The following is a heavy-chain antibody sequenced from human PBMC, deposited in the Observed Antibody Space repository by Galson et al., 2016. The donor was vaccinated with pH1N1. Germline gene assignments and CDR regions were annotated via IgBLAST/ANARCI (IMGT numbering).Heavy chain of an antibody. J-gene: IGHJ5*02. CDR2: IYWDDNK. V-gene: IGHV2-5*02. D-gene: IGHD4-17*01. CDR1: GFSLSTSGVG. CDR3: AHKVYGDYANWFDP. Sequence: PALVKPTQTLTLTCTSSGFSLSTSGVGVGWIRQPPGKALEWLALIYWDDNKRYSPSLKSRLTITKDTSKNQVVLTMTNMDPVDTATYYCAHKVYGDYANWFDPWGQGTLVTVSS.